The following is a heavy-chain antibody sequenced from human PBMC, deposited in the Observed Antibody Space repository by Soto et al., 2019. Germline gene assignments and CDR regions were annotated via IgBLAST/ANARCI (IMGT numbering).Heavy chain of an antibody. CDR3: IVLMVYATYYYYYYYMDV. CDR1: GFTFDDFA. V-gene: IGHV3-9*01. J-gene: IGHJ6*03. D-gene: IGHD2-8*01. Sequence: GGSLRLSCAASGFTFDDFAMHWVRQAPGKGLEWVSGISWNSGSIGYADSVKGRFTISRDNAKNSLYLQMNSLRAEDTALYYCIVLMVYATYYYYYYYMDVWGKGTTVTVSS. CDR2: ISWNSGSI.